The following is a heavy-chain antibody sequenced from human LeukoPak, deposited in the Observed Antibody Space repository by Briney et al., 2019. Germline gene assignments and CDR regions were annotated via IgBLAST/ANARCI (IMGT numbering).Heavy chain of an antibody. CDR3: ARGGAVVAAYFDY. D-gene: IGHD2-15*01. J-gene: IGHJ4*02. Sequence: PSETLSLTCTVSGGSISSYYWSWIRQPPGKGLEWVGYIYYSGSTNYNPSLKSRVTISVDTSKNQFSLKLSSVTAADTAVYYCARGGAVVAAYFDYWGQGTLVTVSS. CDR2: IYYSGST. CDR1: GGSISSYY. V-gene: IGHV4-59*12.